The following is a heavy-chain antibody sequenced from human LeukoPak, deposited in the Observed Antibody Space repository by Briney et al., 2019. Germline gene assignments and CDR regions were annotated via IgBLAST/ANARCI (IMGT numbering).Heavy chain of an antibody. Sequence: GGSLRLSCAAPGFTFSNAWMSWVRQAPGKGLEWVGRIKSKTDGGTTDYAAPVKGRFTISRDDSKNTLYLQMNSLKTEDTAVYYCTTDNGIAVAGDYWGQGTLVTVSS. V-gene: IGHV3-15*01. CDR1: GFTFSNAW. CDR2: IKSKTDGGTT. J-gene: IGHJ4*02. CDR3: TTDNGIAVAGDY. D-gene: IGHD6-19*01.